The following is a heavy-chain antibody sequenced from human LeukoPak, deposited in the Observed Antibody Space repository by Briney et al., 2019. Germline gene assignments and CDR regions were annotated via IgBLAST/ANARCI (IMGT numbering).Heavy chain of an antibody. Sequence: GGSLRLSCAASGFTFSSYWMHWVRQAPGKGLVWVSRINTDGSSTSYADSVKGRFTISRDNAKNTLYLQMNSLRAEDTAVYYCARVWGARGRYYYMDVWGKGTTVTVSS. CDR1: GFTFSSYW. J-gene: IGHJ6*03. CDR3: ARVWGARGRYYYMDV. D-gene: IGHD1-26*01. CDR2: INTDGSST. V-gene: IGHV3-74*01.